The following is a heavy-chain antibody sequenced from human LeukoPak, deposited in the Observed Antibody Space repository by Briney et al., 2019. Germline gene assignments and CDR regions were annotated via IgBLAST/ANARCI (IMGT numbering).Heavy chain of an antibody. Sequence: PSETLSLTCTVSSYFISSGSYWGWIRQPPGKGLEWIGSIYHSGSTYYNPSLKSRVTISVDTSKNQFSLKLDSVTAADTAVFYCTRGTLNTFDFWGQGTLVTVSS. CDR1: SYFISSGSY. J-gene: IGHJ4*02. D-gene: IGHD2/OR15-2a*01. CDR3: TRGTLNTFDF. CDR2: IYHSGST. V-gene: IGHV4-38-2*02.